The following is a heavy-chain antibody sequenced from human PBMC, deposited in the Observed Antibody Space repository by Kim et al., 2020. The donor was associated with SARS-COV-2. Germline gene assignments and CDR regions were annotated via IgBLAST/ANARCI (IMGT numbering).Heavy chain of an antibody. Sequence: ASVKVSCKASGGPFNSYAISWVRQAPGQGLEWMGGVIPIFGTAHYAQKFQGRVTITADGSTSTAYMELSSLRSEDTAVYYCARGLFNAGYSYEQPRPYYALDVWGQGTTVTVSS. CDR2: VIPIFGTA. CDR1: GGPFNSYA. V-gene: IGHV1-69*13. D-gene: IGHD5-18*01. J-gene: IGHJ6*02. CDR3: ARGLFNAGYSYEQPRPYYALDV.